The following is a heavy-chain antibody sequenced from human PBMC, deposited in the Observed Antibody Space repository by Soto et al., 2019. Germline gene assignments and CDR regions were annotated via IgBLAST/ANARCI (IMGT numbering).Heavy chain of an antibody. CDR1: GFSFSTYE. Sequence: GGSLRLSCAASGFSFSTYEMNWVRQAPGKGLEWVSYISKNGIDIHYVDSVKGRFTISRDNANNSLFLQMDSLRPEDTAVYYCAPRKYGSFNIGAFDIWGQGTMVTVS. V-gene: IGHV3-48*03. CDR2: ISKNGIDI. D-gene: IGHD1-26*01. J-gene: IGHJ3*02. CDR3: APRKYGSFNIGAFDI.